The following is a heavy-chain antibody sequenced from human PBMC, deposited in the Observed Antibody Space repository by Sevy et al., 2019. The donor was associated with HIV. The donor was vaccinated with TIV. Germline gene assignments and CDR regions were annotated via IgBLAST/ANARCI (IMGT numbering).Heavy chain of an antibody. D-gene: IGHD2-21*01. CDR1: GFIFSNVW. J-gene: IGHJ4*02. Sequence: GGSLRLSCAASGFIFSNVWMSWVRQAPGKGLEWVGHIKGKTDGGTTDYAAPVKGRFTISRDDSKNTLFLQMTSLKTEDTAVYYCTTGGSILQHWGQGILLTVSS. CDR3: TTGGSILQH. CDR2: IKGKTDGGTT. V-gene: IGHV3-15*01.